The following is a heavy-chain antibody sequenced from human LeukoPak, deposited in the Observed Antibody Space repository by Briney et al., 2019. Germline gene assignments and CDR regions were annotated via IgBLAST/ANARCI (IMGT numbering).Heavy chain of an antibody. J-gene: IGHJ5*02. CDR3: ASLRYDSSAYDHPLPHH. Sequence: NPSETLSLTCAVYGGSFSAYYWSWIRQPPGKGLEWIGEINHSGRPNYSPSLKSRVTISIDMSKNEFSLRLSSVTAAGTAIYYCASLRYDSSAYDHPLPHHWGQGTLVTVSS. V-gene: IGHV4-34*01. CDR1: GGSFSAYY. D-gene: IGHD3-22*01. CDR2: INHSGRP.